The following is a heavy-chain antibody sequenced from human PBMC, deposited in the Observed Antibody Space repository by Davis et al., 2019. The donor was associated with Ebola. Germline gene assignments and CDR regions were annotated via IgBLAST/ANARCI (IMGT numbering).Heavy chain of an antibody. D-gene: IGHD3-22*01. CDR2: IKQDGSEK. J-gene: IGHJ4*02. Sequence: GGSLRLSCAASGFTFSSYWMSWVRQAPGKGLEWVANIKQDGSEKYYADSVKGRFTISRDNAKNSLYLQMNSLRDEDTAVYYCAREGYYDSSGYSFEVIDYWGQGTLVTVSP. CDR1: GFTFSSYW. CDR3: AREGYYDSSGYSFEVIDY. V-gene: IGHV3-7*01.